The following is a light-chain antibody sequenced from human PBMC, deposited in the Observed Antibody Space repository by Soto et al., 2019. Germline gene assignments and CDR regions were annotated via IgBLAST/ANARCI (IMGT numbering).Light chain of an antibody. CDR3: AAWDDSLNGYV. J-gene: IGLJ1*01. V-gene: IGLV1-44*01. Sequence: QSVLTQPPSASGTPVRRVTISCSGSSSNIGSNTVNWFLQLPGTAPKLLIYSNDQRPSGVPDRFSGSKSGTSASLAISGLQSEDEADYYCAAWDDSLNGYVFGTGTKVTVL. CDR1: SSNIGSNT. CDR2: SND.